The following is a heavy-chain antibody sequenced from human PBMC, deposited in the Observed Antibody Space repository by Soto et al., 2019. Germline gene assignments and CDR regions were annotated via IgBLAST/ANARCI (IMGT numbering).Heavy chain of an antibody. V-gene: IGHV3-23*01. D-gene: IGHD3-22*01. Sequence: PGGSLRLSCAASGFTFSSYAMSWVRQAPGKGLEWVSAISGSGGSTYYADSVKGRFTISRDNSKNTLYLQMNSLRAEDTAVYYCATDSSGPPLYYYYGMDVWGQGTTVTVSS. CDR2: ISGSGGST. CDR3: ATDSSGPPLYYYYGMDV. CDR1: GFTFSSYA. J-gene: IGHJ6*02.